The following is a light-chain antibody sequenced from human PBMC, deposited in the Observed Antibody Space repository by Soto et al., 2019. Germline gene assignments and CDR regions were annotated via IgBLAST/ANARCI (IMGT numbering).Light chain of an antibody. CDR1: QSVSLS. Sequence: EIVLTQSPATLSLSPGGRATLSCRASQSVSLSLAWYQQKPGQAPRLLIYDASKRASGFPARFSGSGSGTDFTLTISRLEPEDFAMYYCHQYGSSPPVTFGQGTRLEIK. V-gene: IGKV3-20*01. J-gene: IGKJ5*01. CDR2: DAS. CDR3: HQYGSSPPVT.